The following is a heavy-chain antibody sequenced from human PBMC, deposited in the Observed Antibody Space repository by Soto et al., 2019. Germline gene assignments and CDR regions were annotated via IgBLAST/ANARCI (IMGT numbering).Heavy chain of an antibody. CDR3: ASHQAYYDILTGYYYYYGMDV. CDR1: GFTFSDSY. V-gene: IGHV3-11*03. CDR2: SSSSTRYT. D-gene: IGHD3-9*01. J-gene: IGHJ6*02. Sequence: PGGSLRLSCTASGFTFSDSYMSWIRQAPGKGLEWVSSSSSSTRYTNYVDFVKGRFTISRDNAKNSLYLQMNSLRAEDTAVYYCASHQAYYDILTGYYYYYGMDVWGQGTTVTVSS.